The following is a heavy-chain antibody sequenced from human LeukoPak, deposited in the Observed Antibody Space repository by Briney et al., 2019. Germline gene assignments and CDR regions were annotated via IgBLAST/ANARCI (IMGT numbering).Heavy chain of an antibody. CDR3: ARSSMVRGVITFDY. J-gene: IGHJ4*02. CDR2: FYSGGST. Sequence: GGSLRLSCAASGFTFSSYAMSWVRQAPGKGLEWVSVFYSGGSTYYADSVNGRFTISRDNSKNTLYLQMNSLRAEDTAVYYCARSSMVRGVITFDYWGQGTLVTVSS. D-gene: IGHD3-10*01. CDR1: GFTFSSYA. V-gene: IGHV3-66*01.